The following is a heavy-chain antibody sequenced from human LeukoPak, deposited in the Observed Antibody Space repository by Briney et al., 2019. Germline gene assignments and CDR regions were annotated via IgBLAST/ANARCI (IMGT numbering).Heavy chain of an antibody. CDR3: AKAIYYYDSSGCFDS. CDR1: GFTFSSYA. J-gene: IGHJ4*02. V-gene: IGHV3-23*01. Sequence: GGSLRLSCAASGFTFSSYAMSWVRQAPGKGLEWVSAIRGGGGSTYYADSVKGRFTISRDNSKNTLYLQMNSLRAEDTAVDYCAKAIYYYDSSGCFDSWGQGTLVTVSS. CDR2: IRGGGGST. D-gene: IGHD3-22*01.